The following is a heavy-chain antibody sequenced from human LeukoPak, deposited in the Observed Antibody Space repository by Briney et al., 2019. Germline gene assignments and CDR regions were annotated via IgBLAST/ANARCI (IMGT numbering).Heavy chain of an antibody. CDR1: GGTFSSYA. Sequence: ASVKVSCKASGGTFSSYAISWVRQAPGQGLEWMGRINPNSGDPNYPQNFQGRVTMTRDTSISTAYMEMSSLTSDDTAVYYCARSAGHCNNGVCFTDYYIDVWGTGTTVTVSS. V-gene: IGHV1-2*06. J-gene: IGHJ6*03. D-gene: IGHD2-8*01. CDR3: ARSAGHCNNGVCFTDYYIDV. CDR2: INPNSGDP.